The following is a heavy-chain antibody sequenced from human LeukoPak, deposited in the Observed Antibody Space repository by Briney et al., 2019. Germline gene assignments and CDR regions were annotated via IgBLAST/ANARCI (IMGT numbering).Heavy chain of an antibody. J-gene: IGHJ4*02. CDR3: ARSEFKVYSGSYYPGIDY. V-gene: IGHV4-59*01. CDR1: GGSISRDY. D-gene: IGHD1-26*01. CDR2: IYYTGST. Sequence: SETLSLTCTVSGGSISRDYWSWIRQPPGKGLEWIGYIYYTGSTNYNPSLKSRVTISVDTSKNQFSLKLSSVTAADTAVYYCARSEFKVYSGSYYPGIDYWGQGTLVTVSS.